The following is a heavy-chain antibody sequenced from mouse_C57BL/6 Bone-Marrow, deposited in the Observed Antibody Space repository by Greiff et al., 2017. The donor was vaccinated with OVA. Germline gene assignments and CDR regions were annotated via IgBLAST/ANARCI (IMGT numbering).Heavy chain of an antibody. CDR2: ISYSGST. CDR3: ARVRIYGGDYFDY. Sequence: EVQLVESGPGLAKPSQTLSLTCSVTGYSITSDYWHWIRKFPGNKLEYMGYISYSGSTYYNPSLKSRISITRDTSKNQYYLQLNSVTTEDTATYYCARVRIYGGDYFDYWGQGTTLTVSS. V-gene: IGHV3-8*01. D-gene: IGHD1-1*01. J-gene: IGHJ2*01. CDR1: GYSITSDY.